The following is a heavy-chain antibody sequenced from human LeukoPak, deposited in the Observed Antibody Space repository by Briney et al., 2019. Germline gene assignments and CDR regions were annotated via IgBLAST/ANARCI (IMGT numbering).Heavy chain of an antibody. CDR3: ARDEVAAACTLYYYYYMDV. CDR1: GYTFTGYY. V-gene: IGHV1-2*02. J-gene: IGHJ6*03. CDR2: INPNSGGT. Sequence: ASVKVSCKASGYTFTGYYMHWVRQAPGQGLEWMGWINPNSGGTNYAQKFQGRVTMTRDTSISTAYMELSRLRSDDRAVYYCARDEVAAACTLYYYYYMDVWGKGTTVTVSS. D-gene: IGHD6-13*01.